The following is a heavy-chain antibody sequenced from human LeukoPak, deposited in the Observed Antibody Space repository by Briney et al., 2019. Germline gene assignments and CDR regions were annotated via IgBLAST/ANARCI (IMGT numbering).Heavy chain of an antibody. CDR2: ISGRGGMT. V-gene: IGHV3-23*01. CDR1: GFSFSSYA. D-gene: IGHD2-21*01. J-gene: IGHJ6*03. Sequence: GGSLRLSCAASGFSFSSYAMSWVRQAPGQGLEWVSTISGRGGMTYYADSVQGLFTISRDNSKNTVFLQMNSLRVDDTAVYYCAKALRETHRPVYSYYYMDVWGKGTTVTVSS. CDR3: AKALRETHRPVYSYYYMDV.